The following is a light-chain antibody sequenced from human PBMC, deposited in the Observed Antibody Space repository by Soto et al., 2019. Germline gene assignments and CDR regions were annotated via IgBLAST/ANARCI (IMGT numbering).Light chain of an antibody. V-gene: IGKV1-39*01. CDR1: QSLSRY. Sequence: DVQMTQSPTSLSASVGDRVTITCRASQSLSRYLNWYQHKSGEAPKLLIFEASNLESGVPSRFSGSGSGTDFTLTITGLQPEDSAVYFCQHSYFIPYTFGQGTKLEI. CDR3: QHSYFIPYT. J-gene: IGKJ2*01. CDR2: EAS.